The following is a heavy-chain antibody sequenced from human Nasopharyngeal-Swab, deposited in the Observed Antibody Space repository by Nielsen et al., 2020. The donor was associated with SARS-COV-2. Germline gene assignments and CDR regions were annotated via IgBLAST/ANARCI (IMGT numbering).Heavy chain of an antibody. J-gene: IGHJ4*02. CDR3: AASLPYDSSGYYS. V-gene: IGHV1-58*01. D-gene: IGHD3-22*01. Sequence: WVRQAPGQRLEWIGWIVVGSGNTNYAQKFQERVTFTRDMSTSTAYMELSSLRSEDTAVYYCAASLPYDSSGYYSWGQGTLVTVSS. CDR2: IVVGSGNT.